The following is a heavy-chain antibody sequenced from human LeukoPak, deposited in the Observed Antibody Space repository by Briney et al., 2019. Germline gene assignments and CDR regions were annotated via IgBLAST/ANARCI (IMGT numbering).Heavy chain of an antibody. J-gene: IGHJ4*02. V-gene: IGHV1-3*01. Sequence: GASVKVSCKASGYTFTSYAMHWVRQAPGQRLEWMGWINAGNGNTKYSQKFQGRVTITRDTSTSTAYMELRSLRSDDTAVYYCARSGYYDPRHFDYWGQGTLVTVSS. CDR2: INAGNGNT. D-gene: IGHD3-22*01. CDR3: ARSGYYDPRHFDY. CDR1: GYTFTSYA.